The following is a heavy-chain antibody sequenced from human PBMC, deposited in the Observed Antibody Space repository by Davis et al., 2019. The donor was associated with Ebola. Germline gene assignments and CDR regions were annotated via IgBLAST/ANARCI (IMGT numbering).Heavy chain of an antibody. D-gene: IGHD6-19*01. V-gene: IGHV3-23*01. CDR1: GFTFSNHA. CDR3: AKGGSGWPSDYSYGLGV. J-gene: IGHJ6*04. CDR2: VTSSGGST. Sequence: GGSLRLSCAASGFTFSNHAMSWVRQAPGKGLEWVSAVTSSGGSTYYADSVKGRFTISRDNSKNTLYLQMNSLSGDDTAVYYCAKGGSGWPSDYSYGLGVWGKGTTVTVAS.